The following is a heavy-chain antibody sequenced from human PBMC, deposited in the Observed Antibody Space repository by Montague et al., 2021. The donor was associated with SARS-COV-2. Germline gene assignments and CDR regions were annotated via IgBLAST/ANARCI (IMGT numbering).Heavy chain of an antibody. V-gene: IGHV4-39*01. J-gene: IGHJ4*02. CDR2: IYSGGTVSYXXXX. CDR1: GDSIGSKGYY. D-gene: IGHD4-17*01. CDR3: ARRTRHDYGDSHYFDY. Sequence: SETLSLTCSVSGDSIGSKGYYWDWIRQSPGKGLEWFGTIYSGGTVSYXXXXYXNPSLKSRVTISVDTSKNQFSLKLTSVTASDTAVFYCARRTRHDYGDSHYFDYWGQGALVTVSS.